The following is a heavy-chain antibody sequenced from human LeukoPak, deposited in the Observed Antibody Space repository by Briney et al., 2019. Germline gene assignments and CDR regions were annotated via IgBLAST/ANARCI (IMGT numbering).Heavy chain of an antibody. D-gene: IGHD2/OR15-2a*01. Sequence: ASVKVSCKASGYTFTGYYMHWVRQAPGQGLEWMGCLNPNSGGTNFAQNFQGRVTMAWDTSITTAYMELSTLRSDDTAVYYCARYCPTSCNAGDTFDIWGQGTVVTVSS. CDR2: LNPNSGGT. CDR1: GYTFTGYY. V-gene: IGHV1-2*02. CDR3: ARYCPTSCNAGDTFDI. J-gene: IGHJ3*02.